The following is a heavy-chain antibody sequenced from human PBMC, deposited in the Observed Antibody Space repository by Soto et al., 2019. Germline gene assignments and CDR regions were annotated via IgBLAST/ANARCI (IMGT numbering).Heavy chain of an antibody. J-gene: IGHJ4*02. Sequence: QVQLVQSGAEVKKPGASVKVSCKASGYTITSYAMHWVRQAPGQRLEWMGWINAGNGNTKYSQKFQGRVTITRDTSASTAYMELSSLRSEDTAVYYCARADGSGSYGEDYWGQGTLVTVSS. D-gene: IGHD1-26*01. CDR3: ARADGSGSYGEDY. CDR2: INAGNGNT. CDR1: GYTITSYA. V-gene: IGHV1-3*01.